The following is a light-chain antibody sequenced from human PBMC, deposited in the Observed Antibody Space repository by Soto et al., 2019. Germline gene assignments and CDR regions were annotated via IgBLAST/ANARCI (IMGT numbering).Light chain of an antibody. CDR1: QSVSNNY. J-gene: IGKJ4*01. V-gene: IGKV3-20*01. Sequence: IVLTQSPGSLSLSPGERATLSCRASQSVSNNYLAWYQQKPGQAPRLLIYAASSRATGVPDRFSGSGSGTDFTLTISRLEPEDFAVYYCQHYVTSPLTFGGGTKVDIK. CDR2: AAS. CDR3: QHYVTSPLT.